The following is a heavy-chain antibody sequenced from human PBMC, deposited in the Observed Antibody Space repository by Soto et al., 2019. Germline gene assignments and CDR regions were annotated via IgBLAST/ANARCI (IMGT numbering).Heavy chain of an antibody. J-gene: IGHJ3*02. CDR3: AIAATSSTSCYEVTFDI. CDR1: GFTVSSNY. Sequence: GGSLRLSCAASGFTVSSNYMSWVRQAPGKGLEWVSVIYSGGSTYYADSVKGRFTISRDNSKNTLYLQMNSLRAEDTAVYYCAIAATSSTSCYEVTFDIWGQGTMITVPS. V-gene: IGHV3-53*01. CDR2: IYSGGST. D-gene: IGHD2-2*01.